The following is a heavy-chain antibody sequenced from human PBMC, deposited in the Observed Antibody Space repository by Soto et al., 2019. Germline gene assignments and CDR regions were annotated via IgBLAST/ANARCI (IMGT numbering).Heavy chain of an antibody. CDR2: IDPSDSYT. CDR3: ARHYYASSGYGLGGY. Sequence: EVQLVPSGAEVKKPGESLRISCKGSGYSFTSYWITWVRQMPGKGLEWMGRIDPSDSYTNYSPSFQGHVTISADKSISTAYLQWSSLKASDTAMYYCARHYYASSGYGLGGYWGQGTLVTVSS. V-gene: IGHV5-10-1*01. D-gene: IGHD3-22*01. J-gene: IGHJ4*02. CDR1: GYSFTSYW.